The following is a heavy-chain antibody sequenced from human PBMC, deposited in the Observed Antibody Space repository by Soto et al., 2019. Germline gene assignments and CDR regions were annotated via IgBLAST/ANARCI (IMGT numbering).Heavy chain of an antibody. Sequence: ASVKVSCKASGYTFTGYYMHWVRQAPGQGLEWMGWINPNSGGTNYAQKFQGRVTMTRDTSISTAYMELSRLRSDDTAIYYCARSGDNCNVLDYWGHGTPVTVSS. D-gene: IGHD1-1*01. CDR2: INPNSGGT. V-gene: IGHV1-2*02. CDR3: ARSGDNCNVLDY. J-gene: IGHJ4*01. CDR1: GYTFTGYY.